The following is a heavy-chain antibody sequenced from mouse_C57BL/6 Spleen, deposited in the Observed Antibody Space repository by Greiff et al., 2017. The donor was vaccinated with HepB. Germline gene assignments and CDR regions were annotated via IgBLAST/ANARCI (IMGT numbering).Heavy chain of an antibody. D-gene: IGHD2-5*01. Sequence: QVQLQQSGAELVKPGASVKMSCKASGYTFTSYWITWVKQRPGQGLEWIGDIYPGSGSTNYNEKFKSKATLTVDTSSSTAYMQLSSLTSEDSAVYYCARGGETYYSNFFAYWGQGTLVTVSA. CDR2: IYPGSGST. V-gene: IGHV1-55*01. CDR1: GYTFTSYW. CDR3: ARGGETYYSNFFAY. J-gene: IGHJ3*01.